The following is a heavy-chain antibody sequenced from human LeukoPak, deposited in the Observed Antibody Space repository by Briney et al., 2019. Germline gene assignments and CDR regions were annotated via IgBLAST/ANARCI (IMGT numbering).Heavy chain of an antibody. Sequence: SVKVSCKASGGTFSSYAISWVRQAPGQGLEWMGRIIPIFGTANYAQEFQGRVTITTDESTGTAYMELSSLRSEDTAVYYCARDRISPRTGDNPYYFDYWGQGTLVTVSS. J-gene: IGHJ4*02. D-gene: IGHD7-27*01. CDR1: GGTFSSYA. CDR3: ARDRISPRTGDNPYYFDY. CDR2: IIPIFGTA. V-gene: IGHV1-69*05.